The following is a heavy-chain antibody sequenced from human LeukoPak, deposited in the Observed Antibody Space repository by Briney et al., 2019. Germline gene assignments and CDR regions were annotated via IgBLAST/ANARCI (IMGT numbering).Heavy chain of an antibody. CDR3: ARMYSSSWYDAFDI. CDR1: GGSFSGYY. J-gene: IGHJ3*02. D-gene: IGHD6-13*01. CDR2: INHSGST. V-gene: IGHV4-34*01. Sequence: PSETLSLTCAVYGGSFSGYYWSWIRQPPGKGLEWIGEINHSGSTNYNPSLKSRVTISVDTSKNQFSLKLSSVTAADTAVYYCARMYSSSWYDAFDIWGQGTMVTVSS.